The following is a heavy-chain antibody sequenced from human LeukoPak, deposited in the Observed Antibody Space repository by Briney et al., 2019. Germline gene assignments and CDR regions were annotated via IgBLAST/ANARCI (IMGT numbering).Heavy chain of an antibody. Sequence: ASVKVSCKASGYTFTGYYMHWVRQAPGQGLEWMGWINPNSGGTNYAQKFQGRVTMTRDTSISTAYMELSRLRSDATAVYYCARAYYDILTGYENFDYWGQGTLVTVSS. CDR2: INPNSGGT. J-gene: IGHJ4*02. CDR1: GYTFTGYY. D-gene: IGHD3-9*01. CDR3: ARAYYDILTGYENFDY. V-gene: IGHV1-2*02.